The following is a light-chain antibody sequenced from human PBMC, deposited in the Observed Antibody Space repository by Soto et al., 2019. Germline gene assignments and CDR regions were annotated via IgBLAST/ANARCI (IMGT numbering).Light chain of an antibody. CDR3: PQYNNWLFT. J-gene: IGKJ3*01. CDR2: GAS. CDR1: QSVTSTY. Sequence: IVWRPSPGNQTLSPVESATLSCRASQSVTSTYLAWYQQKPGQAPRLLIYGASTRATGIPASFIGNGSGTEFTLTASSLQPEDFAVYYCPQYNNWLFTSCPGTNVDVK. V-gene: IGKV3-15*01.